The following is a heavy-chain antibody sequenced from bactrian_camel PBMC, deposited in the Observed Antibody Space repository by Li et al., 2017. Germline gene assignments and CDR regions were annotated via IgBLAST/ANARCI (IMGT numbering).Heavy chain of an antibody. CDR3: VADRGDFDPGPCPNKEFKY. D-gene: IGHD4*01. Sequence: HVQLVESGGGSAQAGGSLRLSCTASGYSYTSYCMAWFRQAPGKEREEVARFDSDGSTYYVDSVKGRFTISQDNAKNTVYLQMNSLKPDDTAVYYCVADRGDFDPGPCPNKEFKYWGQGTQVTVS. CDR2: FDSDGST. J-gene: IGHJ4*01. CDR1: GYSYTSYC. V-gene: IGHV3S9*01.